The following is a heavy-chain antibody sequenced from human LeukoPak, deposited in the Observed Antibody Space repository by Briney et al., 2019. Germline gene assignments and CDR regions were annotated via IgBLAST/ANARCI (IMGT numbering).Heavy chain of an antibody. CDR3: AREPGETDEGFEY. J-gene: IGHJ4*02. CDR2: IYTSGST. V-gene: IGHV4-4*07. CDR1: GGSISSYY. D-gene: IGHD1-14*01. Sequence: PSETLSLTCTVSGGSISSYYWSWIRQPAGKGLEWIGRIYTSGSTNYNPSLKSRVTMSVDASKNQFSLKMTSVTAADTAVYYCAREPGETDEGFEYWGQGTLVTVSS.